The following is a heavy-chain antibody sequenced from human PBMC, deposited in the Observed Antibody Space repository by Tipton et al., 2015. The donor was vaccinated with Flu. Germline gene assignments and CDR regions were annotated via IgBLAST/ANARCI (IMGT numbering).Heavy chain of an antibody. V-gene: IGHV3-9*01. J-gene: IGHJ4*02. CDR1: GFKFDDYA. CDR2: ISWNSGSI. D-gene: IGHD1-1*01. Sequence: SLRLSCAASGFKFDDYAMHWVRQVPGKGPEWVSGISWNSGSIDYADSVKGRFTISRDNAKNSLYLQMNSLRAEDTALYYCVKDMGWNDPGGYWGQGTLVTVSS. CDR3: VKDMGWNDPGGY.